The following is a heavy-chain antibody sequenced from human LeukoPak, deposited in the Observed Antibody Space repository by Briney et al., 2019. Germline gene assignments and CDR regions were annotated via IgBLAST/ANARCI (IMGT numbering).Heavy chain of an antibody. Sequence: PGGSLRLSCAASGFTFSSCAMSWVRQAPGKGLEWVSAISGSGGSTYYADSVKGRFTISRDNSKNTLYLQMNSLRAEDTAVYYCAKVGMATTGVDYWGQGTLVTVSS. CDR1: GFTFSSCA. D-gene: IGHD5-24*01. J-gene: IGHJ4*02. CDR3: AKVGMATTGVDY. V-gene: IGHV3-23*01. CDR2: ISGSGGST.